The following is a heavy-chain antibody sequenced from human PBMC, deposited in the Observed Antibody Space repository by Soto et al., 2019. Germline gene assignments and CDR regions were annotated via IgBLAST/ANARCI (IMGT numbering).Heavy chain of an antibody. CDR3: ARDRNDYGYHTLDY. D-gene: IGHD4-17*01. CDR1: GFTFSSYA. Sequence: QVQLVESGGGVVQPGRSLRLSCAASGFTFSSYAMHWVRQAPGKGLEWVAVISYDGSNKYYADSVKGRFTISRDNSKNTQYLKMNSLSAEDTAVYYRARDRNDYGYHTLDYWGQGTLVTVSS. J-gene: IGHJ4*02. CDR2: ISYDGSNK. V-gene: IGHV3-30-3*01.